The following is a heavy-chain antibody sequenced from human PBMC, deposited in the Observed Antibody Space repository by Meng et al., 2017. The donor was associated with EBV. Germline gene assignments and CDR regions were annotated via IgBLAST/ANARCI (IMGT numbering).Heavy chain of an antibody. Sequence: QGQLNQSGAEVKKPGSSVKVSCRTSGGTFRSEAVSWVRQAPGQGLEWMGGLIPMSGAPHYAQKFQDRVTIIADESTSTHSMELNNLRFEDTAMYYCASESGRGFTPDYWGQGTLVTVSS. D-gene: IGHD3-10*01. CDR3: ASESGRGFTPDY. CDR2: LIPMSGAP. V-gene: IGHV1-69*01. CDR1: GGTFRSEA. J-gene: IGHJ4*02.